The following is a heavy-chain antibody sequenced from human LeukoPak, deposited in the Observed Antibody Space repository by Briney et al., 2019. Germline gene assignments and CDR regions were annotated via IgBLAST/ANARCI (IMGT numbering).Heavy chain of an antibody. V-gene: IGHV3-20*04. CDR3: AKDVDDSRGYYYVFDR. CDR1: GFTFDNYA. CDR2: INWNGVSK. J-gene: IGHJ4*02. D-gene: IGHD3-22*01. Sequence: GGSLRLSCAASGFTFDNYAMHWVRQAPGRGLEWVSGINWNGVSKGYADSVKGRFTISRDNAKNSLYLQMNSLRPEDTALYYCAKDVDDSRGYYYVFDRWGQGTLVTVSS.